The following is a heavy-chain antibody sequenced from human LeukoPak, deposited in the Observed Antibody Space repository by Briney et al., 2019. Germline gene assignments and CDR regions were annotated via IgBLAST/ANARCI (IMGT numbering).Heavy chain of an antibody. V-gene: IGHV3-23*01. CDR2: IGGSGSST. CDR1: GFTFNNYA. CDR3: ATGSGT. J-gene: IGHJ5*02. Sequence: GGSLRLSCAASGFTFNNYAMSWVRQAPGKGLEWVSAIGGSGSSTYYTDSVKGRFTISRDDSKDTLYLQMNSLRAEDTAVYYCATGSGTWGQGTRVTVSS.